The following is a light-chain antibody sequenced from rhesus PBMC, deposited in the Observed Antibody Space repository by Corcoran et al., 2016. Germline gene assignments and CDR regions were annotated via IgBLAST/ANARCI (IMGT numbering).Light chain of an antibody. CDR3: QQGYSWPPFT. J-gene: IGKJ3*01. Sequence: EIVMTQSPATLSLSPGERATLSCRASQSVSSRLAWYQQKPGQAPRLLIYDASRRATGIPERFGGSGSGTEFTLAISSLESEDVGVYYCQQGYSWPPFTFGPGTKLDVK. V-gene: IGKV3-17*03. CDR2: DAS. CDR1: QSVSSR.